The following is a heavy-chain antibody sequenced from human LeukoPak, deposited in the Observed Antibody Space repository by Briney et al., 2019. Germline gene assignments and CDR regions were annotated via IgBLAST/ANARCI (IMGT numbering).Heavy chain of an antibody. CDR3: AKTPVRRFPLYFDY. CDR2: ISGSGGST. D-gene: IGHD3-3*01. V-gene: IGHV3-23*01. J-gene: IGHJ4*02. Sequence: PGGSLRLSCAASGFTFSSYAMSWVRQDPGKGLEWVSGISGSGGSTDYADSLKGRFTISRDNSKNTLYLQMNSLRAEDTAVYYCAKTPVRRFPLYFDYWGQGTLVTVSS. CDR1: GFTFSSYA.